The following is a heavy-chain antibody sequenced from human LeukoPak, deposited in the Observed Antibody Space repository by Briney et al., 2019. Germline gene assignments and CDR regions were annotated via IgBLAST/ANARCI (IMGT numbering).Heavy chain of an antibody. CDR3: ASAGYYERSGYTYYFHY. D-gene: IGHD3-22*01. V-gene: IGHV3-21*01. CDR2: ISISSRYI. J-gene: IGHJ4*02. Sequence: GGSLRLSCAASGLTFSSYSVNWVRQAPGKGLEWVSYISISSRYIYYADSLKGRFTISRDNAKSSLYLQMSSLRDEDTAVYYCASAGYYERSGYTYYFHYWGQGTVVTVSS. CDR1: GLTFSSYS.